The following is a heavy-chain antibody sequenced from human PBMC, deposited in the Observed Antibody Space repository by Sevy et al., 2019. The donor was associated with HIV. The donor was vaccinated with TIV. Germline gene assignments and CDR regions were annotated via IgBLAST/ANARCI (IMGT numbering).Heavy chain of an antibody. V-gene: IGHV3-48*01. D-gene: IGHD2-15*01. CDR2: INSGSTII. CDR3: ARDGGYSDYGMDL. J-gene: IGHJ6*02. Sequence: GGSLRLSCVASGFTFSSYNFNWVRQAPGKGLELISFINSGSTIISHADSVKGRFTISRDSAKKSVYLQMNSPRVEDTAVYYCARDGGYSDYGMDLWGQGTTVTVSS. CDR1: GFTFSSYN.